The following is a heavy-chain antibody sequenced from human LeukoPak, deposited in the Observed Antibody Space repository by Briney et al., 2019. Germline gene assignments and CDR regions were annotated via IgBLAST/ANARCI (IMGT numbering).Heavy chain of an antibody. CDR2: IYASGTT. V-gene: IGHV4-4*07. CDR3: ARQGMGDHRVFDY. J-gene: IGHJ4*02. D-gene: IGHD2-21*02. CDR1: GDSISSYY. Sequence: SETLSLTCTVSGDSISSYYWSWIWQPAGRGLEWIGRIYASGTTNYNPSLKSRVTMSVDTSKNEFSLNLISVTAADTAVFYCARQGMGDHRVFDYWGQGSLVTVSS.